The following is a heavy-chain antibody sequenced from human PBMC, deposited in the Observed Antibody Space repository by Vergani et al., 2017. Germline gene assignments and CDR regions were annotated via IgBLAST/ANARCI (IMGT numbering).Heavy chain of an antibody. Sequence: QVQLVQSGAEVKKPGSSVKVSCKASGGTFSSYGISWVRQAPGQGLEWMGGINPIFGTTNYAQKFQGRVTITADKSTSTAYMELSRLRSEDTAVYYCARDRYDRSGYXSDYWGQGTLVTVSS. V-gene: IGHV1-69*06. J-gene: IGHJ4*02. CDR3: ARDRYDRSGYXSDY. CDR1: GGTFSSYG. CDR2: INPIFGTT. D-gene: IGHD3-22*01.